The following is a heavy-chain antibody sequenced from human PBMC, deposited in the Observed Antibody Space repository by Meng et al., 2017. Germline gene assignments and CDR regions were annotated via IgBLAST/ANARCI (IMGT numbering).Heavy chain of an antibody. J-gene: IGHJ4*02. Sequence: GGSLRLSCAASGFRFSDYDMHWVRQAPGKGLEWVSFISSSSATIYYADSVKGRFTISRDNAKNSLYLQTNSLRAEDTAIYYCARDPGNYHGSGSYSSFDYWGQGTLVTVSS. V-gene: IGHV3-48*03. CDR1: GFRFSDYD. D-gene: IGHD3-10*01. CDR3: ARDPGNYHGSGSYSSFDY. CDR2: ISSSSATI.